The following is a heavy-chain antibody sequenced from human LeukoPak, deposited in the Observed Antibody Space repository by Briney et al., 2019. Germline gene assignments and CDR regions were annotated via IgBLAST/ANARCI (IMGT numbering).Heavy chain of an antibody. Sequence: SETLSLTCSVSGDSVTSSYLSWIRQPPGKGLEWIGYISYTADSNYNPSLKSRVTISTDTSKNQFSLTLSSVTATDTAVYYCATSSHSGSYRAHWGQGTLVTVSS. V-gene: IGHV4-59*08. CDR1: GDSVTSSY. CDR3: ATSSHSGSYRAH. CDR2: ISYTADS. J-gene: IGHJ4*02. D-gene: IGHD3-10*01.